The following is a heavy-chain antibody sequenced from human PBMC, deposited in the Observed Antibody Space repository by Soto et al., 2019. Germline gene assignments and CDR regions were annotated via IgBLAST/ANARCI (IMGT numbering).Heavy chain of an antibody. CDR3: ARAPLRGFWSGSIDY. D-gene: IGHD3-3*01. V-gene: IGHV1-69*02. CDR2: IIPILGIA. J-gene: IGHJ4*02. Sequence: QVQLVQSGAEVKKPGSSVKVSCKASGGTFSSYTISWVRQAPGQGLEWMGRIIPILGIANYAQKFQGRVTITADKSTSTAYMELSSLRSEDTAVYYCARAPLRGFWSGSIDYWGQGTLVTVSS. CDR1: GGTFSSYT.